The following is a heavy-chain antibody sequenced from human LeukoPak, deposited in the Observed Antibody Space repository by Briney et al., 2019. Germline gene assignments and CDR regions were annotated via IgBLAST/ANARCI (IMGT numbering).Heavy chain of an antibody. Sequence: ASVKVSCKASGYTFTRYDINWVRQATGQGLEWMGWMNPNSGNTGYAQKFQGRVTMTRNTSISTAYMELSSLRSEDTAVYYCARGLSTGSHLGYWGQGNLVTVSS. CDR1: GYTFTRYD. V-gene: IGHV1-8*01. CDR3: ARGLSTGSHLGY. J-gene: IGHJ4*02. D-gene: IGHD7-27*01. CDR2: MNPNSGNT.